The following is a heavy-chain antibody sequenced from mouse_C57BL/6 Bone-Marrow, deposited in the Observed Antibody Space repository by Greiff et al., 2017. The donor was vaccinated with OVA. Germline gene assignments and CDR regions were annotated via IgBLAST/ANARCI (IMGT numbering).Heavy chain of an antibody. D-gene: IGHD1-1*01. CDR1: GYTFTSYW. J-gene: IGHJ3*01. CDR2: INPSNGGT. Sequence: VQLQQPGTELVKPGASVKLSCKASGYTFTSYWMHWVKQRPGQGLEWIGNINPSNGGTNYNEKFKSKATLTVDKSSSTAYMQLSSLTSEDSAVYYCARYRYGSSYWFAYWGQGTLVTVSA. CDR3: ARYRYGSSYWFAY. V-gene: IGHV1-53*01.